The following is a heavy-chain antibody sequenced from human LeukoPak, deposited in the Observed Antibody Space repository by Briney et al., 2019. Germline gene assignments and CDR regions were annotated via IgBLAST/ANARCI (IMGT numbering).Heavy chain of an antibody. Sequence: PGGSLRLSCAASGFTFSSYEMNWVRQAPGKGLEWVSYISSSGSTIYYADSVKGRFTISRDNAKNSLYLQMNSLRAEDTAVYYCAQWIPESDYWGQGTLVTVSS. J-gene: IGHJ4*02. CDR1: GFTFSSYE. CDR2: ISSSGSTI. D-gene: IGHD5-18*01. CDR3: AQWIPESDY. V-gene: IGHV3-48*03.